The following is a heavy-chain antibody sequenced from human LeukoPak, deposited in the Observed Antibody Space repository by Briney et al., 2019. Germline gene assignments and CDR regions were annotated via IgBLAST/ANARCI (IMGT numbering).Heavy chain of an antibody. CDR1: GYTFTSYD. CDR2: MNPNSGNT. J-gene: IGHJ4*02. CDR3: ARDLSRMVRGVPDY. V-gene: IGHV1-8*01. D-gene: IGHD3-10*01. Sequence: ASVKVSCKASGYTFTSYDINWVRQATGQGLEWMGWMNPNSGNTGYAQKFQGRVTMTRNTSISTAYMELSSLRSEDTAVYYCARDLSRMVRGVPDYWGQGTLVTVSS.